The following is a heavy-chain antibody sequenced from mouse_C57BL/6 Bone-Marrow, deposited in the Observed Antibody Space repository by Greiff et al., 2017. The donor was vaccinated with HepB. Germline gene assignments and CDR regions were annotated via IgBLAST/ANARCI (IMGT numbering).Heavy chain of an antibody. CDR1: GFTFSSYA. D-gene: IGHD1-1*01. J-gene: IGHJ2*01. V-gene: IGHV5-4*01. Sequence: EVQVVESGGGLVKPGGSLKLSCAASGFTFSSYAMSWVRQTPEKRLEWVATISDGGSYTYYPDNVKGRFTISRDNAKNNLYLQMSHLKSEDTAMYYCARGGLLRYFDYWGQGTTLTVSS. CDR3: ARGGLLRYFDY. CDR2: ISDGGSYT.